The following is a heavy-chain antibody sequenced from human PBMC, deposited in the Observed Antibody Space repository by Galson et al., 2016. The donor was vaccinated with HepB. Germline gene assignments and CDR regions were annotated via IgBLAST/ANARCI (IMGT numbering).Heavy chain of an antibody. CDR2: ISGSGGST. J-gene: IGHJ6*04. D-gene: IGHD5-12*01. Sequence: SLRLSCAVSGFTFSNYAMSWVRQAPGKGLEWVSGISGSGGSTYYGDSVKGRFTVSRDNSNNTLYLQMNSLKTEDTAVYYCTTDRYQWLRSSAMDVWGKGTTVTVSS. V-gene: IGHV3-23*01. CDR3: TTDRYQWLRSSAMDV. CDR1: GFTFSNYA.